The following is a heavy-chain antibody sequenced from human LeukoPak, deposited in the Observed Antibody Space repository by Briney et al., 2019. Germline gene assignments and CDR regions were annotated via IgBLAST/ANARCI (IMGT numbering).Heavy chain of an antibody. D-gene: IGHD4-17*01. Sequence: ASVKLSCKASGYTFASYGISWVRQAPGQGLEWRGWISAYNGNTNYAQKLQGRVTMTTDTSTSTAYMELRSLRSDDTAVYYCARDRGDYGDYVDAFDIWGQGTMVTVSS. CDR1: GYTFASYG. CDR3: ARDRGDYGDYVDAFDI. V-gene: IGHV1-18*01. J-gene: IGHJ3*02. CDR2: ISAYNGNT.